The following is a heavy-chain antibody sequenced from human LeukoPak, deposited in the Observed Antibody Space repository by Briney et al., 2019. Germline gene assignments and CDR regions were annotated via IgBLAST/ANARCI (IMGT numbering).Heavy chain of an antibody. CDR2: ISGSGGST. D-gene: IGHD3-3*01. CDR1: GFTFSSYA. J-gene: IGHJ4*02. Sequence: GGSLRLSCAASGFTFSSYAMSWVRQAPGKGLEWVSAISGSGGSTYYADSVKGQFTISRDNSKNTLYLQMNSLRAEDTAVYYCGKDMGGVVIKSAGLDYWGQGTLVTVSS. V-gene: IGHV3-23*01. CDR3: GKDMGGVVIKSAGLDY.